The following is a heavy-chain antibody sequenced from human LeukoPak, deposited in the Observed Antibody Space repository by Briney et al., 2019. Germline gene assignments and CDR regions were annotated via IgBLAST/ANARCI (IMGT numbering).Heavy chain of an antibody. J-gene: IGHJ6*02. CDR3: ARDSGFYDFWSGSGFDGIDV. V-gene: IGHV3-30*04. CDR2: ISYDGSNK. D-gene: IGHD3-3*01. CDR1: GFTFSSYA. Sequence: GGSLRLSCAASGFTFSSYAMHWVRQAPGKGLEWVAVISYDGSNKYYADSVKGRFTISRDNSKNTLYLQMNSLRAEDTAVYYCARDSGFYDFWSGSGFDGIDVWGQGTTVTVSS.